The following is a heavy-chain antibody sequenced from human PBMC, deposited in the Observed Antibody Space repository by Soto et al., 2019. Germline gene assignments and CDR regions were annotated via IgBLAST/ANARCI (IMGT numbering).Heavy chain of an antibody. V-gene: IGHV4-59*08. J-gene: IGHJ4*02. CDR1: GGSISSYY. D-gene: IGHD3-22*01. CDR2: IYYSGST. Sequence: SETLSLTCTVSGGSISSYYWSWIRQPPGKGLEWIGYIYYSGSTNYNPSLKSRVTISVDTSKNQFSLKLSSVTAADTAVYYCARLGNFNYYDSSGYYPTFDYWGQGTLVTVS. CDR3: ARLGNFNYYDSSGYYPTFDY.